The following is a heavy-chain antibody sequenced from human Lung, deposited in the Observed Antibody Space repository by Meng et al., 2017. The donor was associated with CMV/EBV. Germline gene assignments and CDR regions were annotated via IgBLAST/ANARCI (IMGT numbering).Heavy chain of an antibody. V-gene: IGHV4-30-4*01. CDR3: ARDSPGGYGYFDS. J-gene: IGHJ4*02. Sequence: QVHLQESGPGLVKPSQTLSLTCTVSDGFTTRDDYYWSWIRQPPGKGLEWIGYIHYSGTTYYNPSLKSRIAISLDTSKNQFSLNLNSVTAADAAVYYCARDSPGGYGYFDSWGQGTLVTVSS. D-gene: IGHD5-12*01. CDR1: DGFTTRDDYY. CDR2: IHYSGTT.